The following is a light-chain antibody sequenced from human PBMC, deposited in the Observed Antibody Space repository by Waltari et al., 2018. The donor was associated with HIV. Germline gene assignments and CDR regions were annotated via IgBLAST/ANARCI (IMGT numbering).Light chain of an antibody. V-gene: IGLV2-11*01. J-gene: IGLJ2*01. CDR1: SSDVGGYNY. CDR2: DVN. CDR3: CSQADNCRWV. Sequence: QSALTQPRSMSGSPGQSVTISCTGTSSDVGGYNYVSWYQQPPGKAPELMIFDVNKRPSGVPDRCAGSKSGNTASLTISGLQAEDEADYYCCSQADNCRWVFGGGTKLTVL.